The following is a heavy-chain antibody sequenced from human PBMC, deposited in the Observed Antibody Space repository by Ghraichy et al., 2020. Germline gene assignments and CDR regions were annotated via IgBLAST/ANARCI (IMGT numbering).Heavy chain of an antibody. Sequence: GESLNISCKGSGYSFTSYWIGWVRQMPGKGLEWMGIIYPGDSDTRYSPSFQGQVTISADKSISTAYLQWSSLKASDTAMYYCARLAGRVYGDYVTPLDYWGQGTLVTVSS. J-gene: IGHJ4*02. V-gene: IGHV5-51*01. CDR3: ARLAGRVYGDYVTPLDY. D-gene: IGHD4-17*01. CDR2: IYPGDSDT. CDR1: GYSFTSYW.